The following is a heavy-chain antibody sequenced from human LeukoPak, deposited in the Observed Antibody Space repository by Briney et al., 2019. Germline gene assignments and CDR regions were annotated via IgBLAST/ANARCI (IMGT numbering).Heavy chain of an antibody. CDR1: GGSISIYY. Sequence: SETLSLTCTVSGGSISIYYWSWIRQPPGKGLEWIGYIYYSGSTNYNPSLKSRVTISVDTSKNQFSLKLSSVTAADTAVYYCARDKYYYDSSGYCMAFDIWGQGTMVTVSS. J-gene: IGHJ3*02. CDR3: ARDKYYYDSSGYCMAFDI. V-gene: IGHV4-59*01. CDR2: IYYSGST. D-gene: IGHD3-22*01.